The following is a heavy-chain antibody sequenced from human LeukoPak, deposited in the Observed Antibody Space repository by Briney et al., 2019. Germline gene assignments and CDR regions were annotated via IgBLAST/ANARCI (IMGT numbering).Heavy chain of an antibody. J-gene: IGHJ6*02. V-gene: IGHV1-2*06. CDR1: GYTFTGYY. Sequence: ASVKVSCKASGYTFTGYYMHWVRQAPGQGLEWMGRINPNSGGTNYAQKFQGRVTMTRDTSISTAYMELSRLRSDDTAVYYCARLLLWFGEFGSPPPMDVWGQGTTVTVSS. CDR3: ARLLLWFGEFGSPPPMDV. CDR2: INPNSGGT. D-gene: IGHD3-10*01.